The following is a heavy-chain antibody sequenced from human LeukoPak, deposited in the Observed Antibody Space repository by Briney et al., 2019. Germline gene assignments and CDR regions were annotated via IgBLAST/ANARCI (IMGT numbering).Heavy chain of an antibody. V-gene: IGHV1-2*02. CDR3: ARDGVGYCSGGSCHYYYYYMDV. Sequence: GASVKVSCKASGYTFTGYYMHWVRQAPGQGLEWMGWINPNSGGTNYAQKFQGRVTMTRDTSISTAYMEPSRLRSDDTAVYYCARDGVGYCSGGSCHYYYYYMDVWGKGTTVTISS. J-gene: IGHJ6*03. CDR2: INPNSGGT. D-gene: IGHD2-15*01. CDR1: GYTFTGYY.